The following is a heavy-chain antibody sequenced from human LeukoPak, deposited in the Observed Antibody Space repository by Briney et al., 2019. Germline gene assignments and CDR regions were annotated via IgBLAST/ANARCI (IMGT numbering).Heavy chain of an antibody. Sequence: SETLSLTCTVSGGSISSYYWSWIRQPPGKGLEWIGYIYYSGSTNYNPSLKSRVTISVDTSKNQFSLKLSSVTAADTAVYYCARQVGAPHYYYYYYMDVWGKGTTVTVSS. CDR2: IYYSGST. CDR1: GGSISSYY. CDR3: ARQVGAPHYYYYYYMDV. J-gene: IGHJ6*03. V-gene: IGHV4-59*01. D-gene: IGHD1-26*01.